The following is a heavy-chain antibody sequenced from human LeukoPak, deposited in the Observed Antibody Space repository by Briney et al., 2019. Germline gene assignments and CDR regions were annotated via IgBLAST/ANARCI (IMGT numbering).Heavy chain of an antibody. J-gene: IGHJ4*02. D-gene: IGHD6-19*01. CDR3: ARAPGYSSGWYGARGTSRYFDY. CDR2: INHSGST. CDR1: GGSFSGYY. V-gene: IGHV4-34*01. Sequence: SETLSLTXAVYGGSFSGYYWSWIRQPPGKGLEWIGEINHSGSTNYNPSLKSRVTISVDTSKNQFSLKLSSVTAADTAVYYCARAPGYSSGWYGARGTSRYFDYWGQGTLVTVSS.